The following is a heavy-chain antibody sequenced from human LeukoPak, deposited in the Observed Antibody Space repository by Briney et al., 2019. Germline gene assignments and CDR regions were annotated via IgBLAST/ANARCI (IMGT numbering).Heavy chain of an antibody. CDR3: ARHIPGGNNDFDY. CDR1: GFTFSNYA. Sequence: PGGSLRLSCAASGFTFSNYAMSWVRQAPGKGLEWVSDISGSGNWTYYADSVKGRFTISRDNAKNTLYLQMNSLRVEDTAVYYCARHIPGGNNDFDYWGQGTLVTVSS. V-gene: IGHV3-23*01. D-gene: IGHD1/OR15-1a*01. J-gene: IGHJ4*02. CDR2: ISGSGNWT.